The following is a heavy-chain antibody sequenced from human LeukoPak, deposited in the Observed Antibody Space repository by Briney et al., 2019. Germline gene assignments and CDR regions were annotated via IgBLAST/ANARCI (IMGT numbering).Heavy chain of an antibody. CDR1: GFTFSSYA. D-gene: IGHD6-19*01. V-gene: IGHV3-21*01. CDR3: ARDLLDTSGWYGFYFDY. CDR2: VSGTSEYI. J-gene: IGHJ4*02. Sequence: GGSLRLSCAASGFTFSSYAMSWVRQAPGKGLEWVSSVSGTSEYIYYADSVRGRFTISRDNSKNTLYLQMNSLRVEDTAVYYCARDLLDTSGWYGFYFDYWGQGTLVTVSS.